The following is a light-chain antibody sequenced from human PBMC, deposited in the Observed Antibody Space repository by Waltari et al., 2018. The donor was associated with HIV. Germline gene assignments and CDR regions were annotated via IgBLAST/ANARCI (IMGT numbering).Light chain of an antibody. Sequence: QSALTQPPSASGTPGQRVTISCSGSNSNIGSNYVYWYQQFPGTAPNIRIVRCSRRPTRVPARSSGSKSGPAASLAISGLRSEDEADYYGAAWEDSLRGPLFGTGTKVTVL. CDR1: NSNIGSNY. J-gene: IGLJ1*01. V-gene: IGLV1-47*01. CDR3: AAWEDSLRGPL. CDR2: RCS.